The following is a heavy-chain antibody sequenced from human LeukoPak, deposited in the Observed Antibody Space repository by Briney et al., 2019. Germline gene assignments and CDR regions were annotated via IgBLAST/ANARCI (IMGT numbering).Heavy chain of an antibody. J-gene: IGHJ4*02. CDR1: GFTFSSYS. CDR2: ISSSSSTI. V-gene: IGHV3-48*01. D-gene: IGHD6-13*01. CDR3: ARGGTAAGHRDYFDY. Sequence: GSLRLSCAASGFTFSSYSMNWVRQAPGKGLEWVSYISSSSSTIYYADSVKGRFTISRDNAKNSLYLQMNSLRAEDTAVYYCARGGTAAGHRDYFDYWGQGTLVTVSS.